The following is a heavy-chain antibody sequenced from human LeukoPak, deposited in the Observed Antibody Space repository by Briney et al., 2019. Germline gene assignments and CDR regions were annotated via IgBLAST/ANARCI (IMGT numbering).Heavy chain of an antibody. J-gene: IGHJ4*02. CDR2: IYTSGST. D-gene: IGHD3-22*01. V-gene: IGHV4-4*07. Sequence: SETLSLTCTVSGGFISSYYWSWIRQPAGKGLEWIGRIYTSGSTNYNPSLKSRVTMSVDTSKNQFSLKLSSVTAADTAVYYCARDNYYHDSSGSQPFDYWGQGTLVTVSS. CDR3: ARDNYYHDSSGSQPFDY. CDR1: GGFISSYY.